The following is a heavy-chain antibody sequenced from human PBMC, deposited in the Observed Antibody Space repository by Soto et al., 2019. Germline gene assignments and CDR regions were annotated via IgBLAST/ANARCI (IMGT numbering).Heavy chain of an antibody. CDR2: MFPGDSDT. J-gene: IGHJ6*02. Sequence: GLLLRVRSNVSGCSIVNFCSGRVLQLTRQGLERMGVMFPGDSDTRYSPSFQGQVTMSADPSTNTAYLEWSSLKAADSAMYSCARVPESSLGTMDVWGQGTTGTVYS. CDR1: GCSIVNFC. D-gene: IGHD6-19*01. CDR3: ARVPESSLGTMDV. V-gene: IGHV5-51*01.